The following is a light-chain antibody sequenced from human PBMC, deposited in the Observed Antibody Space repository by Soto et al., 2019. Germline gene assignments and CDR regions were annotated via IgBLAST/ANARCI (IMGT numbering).Light chain of an antibody. CDR1: TSNVGAGYE. V-gene: IGLV1-40*01. CDR2: GND. Sequence: QSVLTQPPSVSGAPGQGVTISCAGSTSNVGAGYEVHWYKQVPGTAPKLLTYGNDNRPSGVPDRFSVSRSAVSASLAITGLQAEDEAEYYCQSYDSSLSAYVFGSGTKVTVL. J-gene: IGLJ6*01. CDR3: QSYDSSLSAYV.